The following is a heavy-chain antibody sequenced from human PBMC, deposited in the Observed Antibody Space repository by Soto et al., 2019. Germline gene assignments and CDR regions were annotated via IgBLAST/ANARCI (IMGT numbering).Heavy chain of an antibody. CDR1: GGSFSGYY. D-gene: IGHD3-10*01. Sequence: SETLSLTCAVYGGSFSGYYWSWVRQPPGKGLEWIGEINHSGSTNYNPSLKSRVTISVDTSKNQFSLKLSSVTAADTAVYYCARADPMVRGVIRFDPWGQGTLVTVSS. V-gene: IGHV4-34*01. J-gene: IGHJ5*02. CDR3: ARADPMVRGVIRFDP. CDR2: INHSGST.